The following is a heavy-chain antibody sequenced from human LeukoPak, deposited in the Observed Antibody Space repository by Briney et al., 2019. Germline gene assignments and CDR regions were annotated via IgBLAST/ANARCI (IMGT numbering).Heavy chain of an antibody. CDR2: ISGSSSYI. J-gene: IGHJ3*02. CDR3: ASEQRGGAFYI. Sequence: GGSLRLSCAASGFTFSSYSMNWVRQTPRKGREWVSSISGSSSYIYYADSVKGRFTISRDNAKNSLYLQMNSLRAEDTALYYCASEQRGGAFYIWRQGTMVTVSS. CDR1: GFTFSSYS. D-gene: IGHD3-16*01. V-gene: IGHV3-21*01.